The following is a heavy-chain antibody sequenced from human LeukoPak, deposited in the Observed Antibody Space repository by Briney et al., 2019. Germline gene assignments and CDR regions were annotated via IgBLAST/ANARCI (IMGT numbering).Heavy chain of an antibody. Sequence: ASVKVSCKASGYTFTSYYMHWVRQAPGQGLEWMGIINPSGGSTSYAQKFQGRVTMTRDTSTSTVYMELSSVTAADTAVYYCARDRCAGCWYFDLWGRGTLVTVSS. CDR3: ARDRCAGCWYFDL. D-gene: IGHD4-17*01. CDR2: INPSGGST. CDR1: GYTFTSYY. J-gene: IGHJ2*01. V-gene: IGHV1-46*01.